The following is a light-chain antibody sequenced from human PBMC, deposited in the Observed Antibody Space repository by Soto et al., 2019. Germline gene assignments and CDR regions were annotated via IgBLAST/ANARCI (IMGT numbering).Light chain of an antibody. J-gene: IGKJ1*01. CDR3: QQSYNTPRT. CDR1: QSISDW. V-gene: IGKV1-5*03. CDR2: KAS. Sequence: DIQMTQSPSTLSASVGDRVTITCRASQSISDWLAWYQQKPGQAPKLLIYKASSLESGVPSRFSGSGSGTHFTLTINSLQPEDFATYYCQQSYNTPRTFGQGTKVDIK.